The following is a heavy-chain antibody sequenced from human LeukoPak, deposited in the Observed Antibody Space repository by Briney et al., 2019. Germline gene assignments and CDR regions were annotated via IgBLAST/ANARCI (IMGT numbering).Heavy chain of an antibody. CDR3: AKDGTYSSGWYRANWFDP. J-gene: IGHJ5*02. V-gene: IGHV3-23*01. CDR1: GFTFSSYA. Sequence: GGSLRLSCAASGFTFSSYAMSWVRQAPGKGLEWVSAISGSGGSTYYADSVKGRFTISRDNSKNMLYLQMNSLRAEDTAVYYCAKDGTYSSGWYRANWFDPWGQGTLVTVSS. CDR2: ISGSGGST. D-gene: IGHD6-19*01.